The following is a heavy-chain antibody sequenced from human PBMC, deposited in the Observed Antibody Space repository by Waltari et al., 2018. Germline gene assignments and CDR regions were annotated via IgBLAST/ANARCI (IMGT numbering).Heavy chain of an antibody. Sequence: EVQLVESGGDLVQPGGSLRLSCAASGFTFSTYAMSWVRQAPGKGLEWVSVIRGSGATYYAEAVKGRFIISRDKSKNTVHLQMNSRRVEDTAIYYCAKSGWLEAGSDHWGQGTLVTVSS. D-gene: IGHD6-19*01. J-gene: IGHJ5*02. CDR2: IRGSGAT. CDR1: GFTFSTYA. V-gene: IGHV3-23*04. CDR3: AKSGWLEAGSDH.